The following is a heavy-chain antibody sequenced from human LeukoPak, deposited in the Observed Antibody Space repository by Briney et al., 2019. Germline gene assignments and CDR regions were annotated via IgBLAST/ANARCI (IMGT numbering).Heavy chain of an antibody. CDR1: GGSISSYY. Sequence: SETLSLTCTVSGGSISSYYWSWIRQPPGKGLEWIGYIYYSGSTNYNPSLKSRVTISVDTSKNQSSLKLSSVTAADTAVYYCARDRTVSDRAFDIWGQGTMVTVSS. V-gene: IGHV4-59*01. CDR2: IYYSGST. D-gene: IGHD4-17*01. J-gene: IGHJ3*02. CDR3: ARDRTVSDRAFDI.